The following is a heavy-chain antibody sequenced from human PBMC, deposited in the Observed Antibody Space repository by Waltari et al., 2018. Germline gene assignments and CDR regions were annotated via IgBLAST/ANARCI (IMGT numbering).Heavy chain of an antibody. V-gene: IGHV3-23*01. J-gene: IGHJ6*02. CDR2: ISASGYTT. CDR3: AKDLDGKFYYGYYNMDV. Sequence: DVQLLESGGDSVQSGGSLRLSCVASGFTFENYAMNWVGQAPGKGLQWVSAISASGYTTYYADSVKGRFTISRDTSKSTLFLQMNNLRVEDTALYYCAKDLDGKFYYGYYNMDVWGQGTTVTVSS. D-gene: IGHD3-22*01. CDR1: GFTFENYA.